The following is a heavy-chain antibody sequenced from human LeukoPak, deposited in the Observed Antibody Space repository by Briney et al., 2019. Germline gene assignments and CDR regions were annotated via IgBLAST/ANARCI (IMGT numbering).Heavy chain of an antibody. CDR3: AKDIRLSVGTSPFDY. J-gene: IGHJ4*02. V-gene: IGHV3-23*01. CDR1: GFTFNTYA. CDR2: FSGSGGT. D-gene: IGHD4-23*01. Sequence: GGSLRLSCAASGFTFNTYAMAWVRQAPGKGVEWVSAFSGSGGTYYADSVKGRFTISRDNSKNTLYLQMNNLRAADTALYYCAKDIRLSVGTSPFDYWGQGTLVTVSS.